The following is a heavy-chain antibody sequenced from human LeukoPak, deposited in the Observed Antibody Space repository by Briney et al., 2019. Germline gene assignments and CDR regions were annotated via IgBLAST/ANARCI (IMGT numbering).Heavy chain of an antibody. CDR1: GFTFSSYA. Sequence: PGGSLRLSCAASGFTFSSYAMSWVRQAPGKGLEWVSAISGSGGSTYYADSVEGRFTISRDNSKNTLYLQMNSLRAEDTAVYYCAKDVGFLEVAGTKGFAPWGQGTLVTVSS. V-gene: IGHV3-23*01. CDR3: AKDVGFLEVAGTKGFAP. D-gene: IGHD6-19*01. CDR2: ISGSGGST. J-gene: IGHJ5*02.